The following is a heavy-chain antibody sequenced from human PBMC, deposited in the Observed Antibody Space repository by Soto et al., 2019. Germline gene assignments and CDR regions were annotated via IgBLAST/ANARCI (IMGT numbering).Heavy chain of an antibody. CDR2: ISWNSGNI. CDR3: AKDMAHDFWRGYARFDY. J-gene: IGHJ4*02. D-gene: IGHD3-3*01. Sequence: GGSLRLSCAASGFTLDDYAMHWVRQAPGKGLEWVSGISWNSGNIGYADSVKGRFTISRDSAKNSLYLQMNSLRVEDSALYYCAKDMAHDFWRGYARFDYWGQRTLVTVSS. CDR1: GFTLDDYA. V-gene: IGHV3-9*01.